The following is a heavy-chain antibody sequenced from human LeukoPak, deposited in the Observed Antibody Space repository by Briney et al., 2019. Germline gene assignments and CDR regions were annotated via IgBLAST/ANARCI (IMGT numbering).Heavy chain of an antibody. CDR3: ARAVRAAAGTGPEYFQH. D-gene: IGHD6-13*01. CDR1: GFTFSNYW. CDR2: IKRDGSEE. V-gene: IGHV3-7*01. Sequence: GGSLRPSCTASGFTFSNYWMSWVRQAPGKGLEWVANIKRDGSEEWYVDSVKGRFTISRDNSKNTLYLQMNSLRAEDTAVYYCARAVRAAAGTGPEYFQHWGQGTLVTVSS. J-gene: IGHJ1*01.